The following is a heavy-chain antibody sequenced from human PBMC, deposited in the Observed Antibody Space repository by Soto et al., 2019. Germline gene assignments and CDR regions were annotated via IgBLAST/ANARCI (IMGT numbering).Heavy chain of an antibody. CDR3: ARPHRSTWYPYRFDY. Sequence: SETLSFTCAVSGGSFSAYDWNLIRQPPGKGLEWIGEIDHGGSTNYNPSLERRVTISVDTSKNQVSLKLRSVTAADTAVYYWARPHRSTWYPYRFDYRGQGNLVTVS. D-gene: IGHD6-13*01. CDR1: GGSFSAYD. V-gene: IGHV4-34*01. CDR2: IDHGGST. J-gene: IGHJ4*02.